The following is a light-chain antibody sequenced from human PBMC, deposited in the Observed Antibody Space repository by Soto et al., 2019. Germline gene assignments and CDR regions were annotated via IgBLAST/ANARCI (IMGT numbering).Light chain of an antibody. CDR1: SHDVGDYDY. J-gene: IGLJ1*01. CDR3: SSYRIANTYV. CDR2: EVS. Sequence: QSVLTQPASVSGSPGQSITISCTGTSHDVGDYDYVSWYQQHPGKAPKILIYEVSNRPSGVSNRFSGSKSGNTASLTIYGLQTEDEADYYCSSYRIANTYVFGTGTKVTVL. V-gene: IGLV2-14*01.